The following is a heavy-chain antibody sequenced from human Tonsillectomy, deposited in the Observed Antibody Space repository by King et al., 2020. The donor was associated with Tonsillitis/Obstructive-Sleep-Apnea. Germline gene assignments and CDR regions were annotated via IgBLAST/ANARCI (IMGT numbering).Heavy chain of an antibody. J-gene: IGHJ3*02. D-gene: IGHD6-13*01. CDR1: GYSFTSYW. CDR2: IYPGDSDT. V-gene: IGHV5-51*01. CDR3: ARYEVAAAEGGAFDI. Sequence: VQLVESGAEVKKPGESLKISCKGSGYSFTSYWIGWVRQMPGKGLEWMGIIYPGDSDTRYSPSFQGQVTISADKSIRTAYLQWSSLKASDPAMYYCARYEVAAAEGGAFDIWGQGTMVTVSS.